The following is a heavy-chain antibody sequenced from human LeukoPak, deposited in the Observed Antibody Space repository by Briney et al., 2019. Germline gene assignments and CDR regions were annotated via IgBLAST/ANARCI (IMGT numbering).Heavy chain of an antibody. V-gene: IGHV3-73*01. J-gene: IGHJ4*02. CDR3: TSSPSIAATGTKWGFEY. CDR2: IRSKANSYAT. D-gene: IGHD6-13*01. CDR1: GFIFSGSA. Sequence: GGSLELSCAASGFIFSGSAIHWVRQDSGKGLEWVGRIRSKANSYATAYAASVEGRFTISRDDSKNTAYLQINSLKTEDTAVYYCTSSPSIAATGTKWGFEYWGQGTLVTVSS.